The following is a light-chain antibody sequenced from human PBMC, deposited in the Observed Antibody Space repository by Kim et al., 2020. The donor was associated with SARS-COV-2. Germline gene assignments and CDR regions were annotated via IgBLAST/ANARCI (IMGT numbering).Light chain of an antibody. CDR2: EDS. V-gene: IGLV2-23*01. J-gene: IGLJ1*01. Sequence: GQSITLSCTGTSSDIGSYTAVCWYQHHPGKAPKLMIYEDSTRPSGVSDRFYAFRSGNTSSLTSSGLQTEEEADYYGGSYAGGGTYVFGTGTKVTVL. CDR3: GSYAGGGTYV. CDR1: SSDIGSYTA.